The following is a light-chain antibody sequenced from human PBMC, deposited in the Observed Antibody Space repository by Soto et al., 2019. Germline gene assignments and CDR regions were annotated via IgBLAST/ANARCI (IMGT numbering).Light chain of an antibody. CDR1: QRVSRSY. V-gene: IGKV3-20*01. Sequence: EIVLTQSPGTLSLSPGERATLSCRASQRVSRSYLAWYQQKPGQAPRLLIYGTSSRATDIPDRFSGSGSGTDFTLTISGLEPEDFAVYYCQQYGSSPRFGGGTKVEI. J-gene: IGKJ4*01. CDR2: GTS. CDR3: QQYGSSPR.